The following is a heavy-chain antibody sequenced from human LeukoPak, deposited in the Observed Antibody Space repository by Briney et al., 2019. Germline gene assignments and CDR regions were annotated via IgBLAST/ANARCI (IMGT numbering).Heavy chain of an antibody. D-gene: IGHD3-16*01. J-gene: IGHJ4*02. CDR1: GFTFTSYD. V-gene: IGHV3-48*03. Sequence: GGPLRLSCAASGFTFTSYDMNWVRQAPGKGLEWLSYINTGGRIAYYADSVKGRFTVSRDNAKNALYLQINSLSVDDTAVYSCARDRSGGAFDYWGQGTLVTVSS. CDR2: INTGGRIA. CDR3: ARDRSGGAFDY.